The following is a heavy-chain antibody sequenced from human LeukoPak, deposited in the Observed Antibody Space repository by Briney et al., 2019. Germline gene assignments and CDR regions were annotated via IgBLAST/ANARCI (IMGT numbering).Heavy chain of an antibody. J-gene: IGHJ4*02. CDR2: IYSGGST. V-gene: IGHV3-53*01. CDR1: GFTVSSNY. CDR3: ARVYCSGGSCYHIDY. D-gene: IGHD2-15*01. Sequence: GGSLRLSCAASGFTVSSNYMSWVRQAAGKGLEWVSVIYSGGSTYYADSVKGRFTISRDNSKNTLYLQMNSLRAEDTAVYYCARVYCSGGSCYHIDYWGQGTLVTVSS.